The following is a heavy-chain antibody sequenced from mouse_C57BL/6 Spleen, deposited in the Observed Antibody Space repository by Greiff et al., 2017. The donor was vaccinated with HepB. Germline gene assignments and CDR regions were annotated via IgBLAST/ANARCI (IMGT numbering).Heavy chain of an antibody. J-gene: IGHJ4*01. CDR1: GYAFSSSW. CDR2: IYPGDGDT. CDR3: ARRMVTTFAMDY. D-gene: IGHD2-2*01. V-gene: IGHV1-82*01. Sequence: VQLVESGPELVKPGASVKISCKASGYAFSSSWMNWVKQRPGKGLEWIGRIYPGDGDTNYNGKFKGKATLTADKSSSTAYMQLSSLTSEDSAVYFCARRMVTTFAMDYWGQGTSVTVSS.